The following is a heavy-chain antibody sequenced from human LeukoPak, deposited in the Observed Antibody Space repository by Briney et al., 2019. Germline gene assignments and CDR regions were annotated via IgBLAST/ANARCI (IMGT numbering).Heavy chain of an antibody. D-gene: IGHD6-13*01. Sequence: GGSLRLSCAASGFTFSSYAMSWVRQAPGKGLESVSAMSGSGGSTYYADSVKGRFTISRDNSKNTLYLQMHSLRAEDTAVYYCAKDRSPYSSSWYPFDYWRQGTLVTVSS. CDR1: GFTFSSYA. J-gene: IGHJ4*02. CDR2: MSGSGGST. CDR3: AKDRSPYSSSWYPFDY. V-gene: IGHV3-23*01.